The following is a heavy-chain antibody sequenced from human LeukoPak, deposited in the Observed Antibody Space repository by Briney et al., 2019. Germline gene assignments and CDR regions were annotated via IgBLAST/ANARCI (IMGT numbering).Heavy chain of an antibody. CDR3: ARLYYDSSRYPSWFDP. Sequence: SETLSLTCTVSGDSISSYYWGWIRQPPGKGLEWIGYIYYSGSTNYNPSLKSRVTISVDTSKNQFSLKLSSVTAADTAVYYCARLYYDSSRYPSWFDPWGQGTLVTVSS. J-gene: IGHJ5*02. CDR2: IYYSGST. CDR1: GDSISSYY. D-gene: IGHD3-22*01. V-gene: IGHV4-59*08.